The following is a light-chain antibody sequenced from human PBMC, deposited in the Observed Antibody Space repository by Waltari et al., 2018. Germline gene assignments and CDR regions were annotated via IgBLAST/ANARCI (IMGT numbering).Light chain of an antibody. J-gene: IGLJ3*02. Sequence: QLVLTQSPSASASLGASVKLTCTPSSGHSSTIIAWLQQQPGKGPRYLLKVNSDGSHRKGDDIPDRFSGSSSGAERYLTISSLQSEDEADYYCETGGHGTWVFGGGTKLTVL. CDR1: SGHSSTI. CDR2: VNSDGSH. CDR3: ETGGHGTWV. V-gene: IGLV4-69*01.